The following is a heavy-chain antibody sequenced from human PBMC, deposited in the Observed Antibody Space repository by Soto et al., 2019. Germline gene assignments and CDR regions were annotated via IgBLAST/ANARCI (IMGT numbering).Heavy chain of an antibody. J-gene: IGHJ6*02. CDR3: ARGLNFSSTSCFYYYYGMDV. D-gene: IGHD2-2*01. CDR1: GDSVSSNSAA. V-gene: IGHV6-1*01. Sequence: SQTLSLTCAISGDSVSSNSAAWNWIRQSPSRGLEWLGGTYYRSKWYNDYAVSVKSRITINPDTSKNQFSLQLNSVTPEDTAVYYCARGLNFSSTSCFYYYYGMDVWGQGTTVTVSS. CDR2: TYYRSKWYN.